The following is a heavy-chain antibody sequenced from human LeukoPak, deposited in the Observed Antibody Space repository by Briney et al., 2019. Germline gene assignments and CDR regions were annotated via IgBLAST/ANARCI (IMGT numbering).Heavy chain of an antibody. Sequence: GESLKISCEGFGYTFTNYWIGWVRQMPGKGLEWMGVIYLGDSRTRYSPSFQGQVTISADKSINTAYLQWSSLKASDTAIYYCACRDFTCTWSGPWGQGTLVTVSS. V-gene: IGHV5-51*01. CDR2: IYLGDSRT. J-gene: IGHJ5*02. D-gene: IGHD2/OR15-2a*01. CDR1: GYTFTNYW. CDR3: ACRDFTCTWSGP.